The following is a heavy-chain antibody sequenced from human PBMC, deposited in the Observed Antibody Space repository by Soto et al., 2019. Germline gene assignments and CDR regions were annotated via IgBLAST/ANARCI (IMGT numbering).Heavy chain of an antibody. CDR1: GCSISSYY. Sequence: PSETLSLTCTVSGCSISSYYWSWIRQPPGKGLEWIGYIYYSGSTNYNPSLKSRVTISVDTSKNQFSLKLSSVTAADTAVYYCARGITGKHARWFDPWGQGTLVTVSS. V-gene: IGHV4-59*01. CDR3: ARGITGKHARWFDP. J-gene: IGHJ5*02. CDR2: IYYSGST. D-gene: IGHD1-20*01.